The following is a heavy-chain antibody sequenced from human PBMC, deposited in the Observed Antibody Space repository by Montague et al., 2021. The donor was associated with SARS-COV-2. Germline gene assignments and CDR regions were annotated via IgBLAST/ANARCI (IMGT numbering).Heavy chain of an antibody. V-gene: IGHV4-34*01. CDR2: INHSGTT. J-gene: IGHJ4*02. Sequence: ETLSLTCAVCGGSFSGYYWTWIRQSPGKGLEWIAEINHSGTTNYNFNPSLRSRVTISVDTSKGQFSLKLSSVTAADTGVYYCARWDPQTLTLIGLRGKSASDYWGQGTLVTVSS. D-gene: IGHD4-23*01. CDR3: ARWDPQTLTLIGLRGKSASDY. CDR1: GGSFSGYY.